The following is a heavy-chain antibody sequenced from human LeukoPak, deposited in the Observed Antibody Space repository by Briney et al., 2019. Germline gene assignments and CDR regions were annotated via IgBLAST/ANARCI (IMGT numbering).Heavy chain of an antibody. D-gene: IGHD4-17*01. CDR3: ARDKDDYGDYVRPALGAFDI. J-gene: IGHJ3*02. CDR1: GGTFSSYA. Sequence: SVKVSCKASGGTFSSYAISWVRQAPGQGLEWMGRIIPILGIANYAQKFQGRVTITADKSTSTAYMELSSLRSEDTAVYYCARDKDDYGDYVRPALGAFDIWGQGTMVTVSP. V-gene: IGHV1-69*04. CDR2: IIPILGIA.